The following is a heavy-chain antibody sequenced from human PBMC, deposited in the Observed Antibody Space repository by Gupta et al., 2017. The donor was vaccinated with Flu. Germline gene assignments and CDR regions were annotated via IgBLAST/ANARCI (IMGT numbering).Heavy chain of an antibody. Sequence: CAASGFDFSGHFMHWVRQAPGQGLVWVARIRFDGTATSYADSVRGRFTISRDNVKNTLYLQMNSVSPEDTALYYCAREVVNNRLDPWGQGALVTVAS. V-gene: IGHV3-74*01. CDR3: AREVVNNRLDP. CDR2: IRFDGTAT. CDR1: GFDFSGHF. J-gene: IGHJ5*02. D-gene: IGHD2-15*01.